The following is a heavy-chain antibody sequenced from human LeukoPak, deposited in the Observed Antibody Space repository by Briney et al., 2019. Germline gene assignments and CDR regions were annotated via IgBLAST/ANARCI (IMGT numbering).Heavy chain of an antibody. V-gene: IGHV4-61*09. CDR2: MHSSGST. CDR3: ARDIRIVGATLYFDY. Sequence: SQTLSLTCTVSGGSISSGSYYWSWIRQPAGKGLEWIGYMHSSGSTNYNLSLKSRVTMSIDTSKNQLSLKMRSVTAADTAVYYCARDIRIVGATLYFDYWGQGTLVTVSS. CDR1: GGSISSGSYY. D-gene: IGHD1-26*01. J-gene: IGHJ4*02.